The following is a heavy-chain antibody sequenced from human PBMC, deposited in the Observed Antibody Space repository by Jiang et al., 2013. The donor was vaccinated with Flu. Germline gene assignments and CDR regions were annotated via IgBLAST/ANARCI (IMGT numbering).Heavy chain of an antibody. CDR1: GGTFSSYA. CDR3: ARDTLQSTVATYEPLDF. D-gene: IGHD6-19*01. CDR2: IIPSLGVA. V-gene: IGHV1-69*04. J-gene: IGHJ3*01. Sequence: GAEVKKPGSSVKISCEASGGTFSSYAITWVRQAPGEGLEWMGRIIPSLGVAQYAQKFQDRVRLTTDKSTTTVYMEVKNLRSEDTAVYYCARDTLQSTVATYEPLDFWGQGTLVIVSS.